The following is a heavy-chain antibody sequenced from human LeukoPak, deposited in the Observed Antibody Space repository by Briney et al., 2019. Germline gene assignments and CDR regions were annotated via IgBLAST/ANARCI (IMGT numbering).Heavy chain of an antibody. D-gene: IGHD5-18*01. V-gene: IGHV1-2*02. CDR2: INPNSGGT. CDR3: ARAVRGYSYGFWGFDY. J-gene: IGHJ4*02. Sequence: GASVKVSCKASGYTFTGYYMHWVRQAPGQGLEWMGWINPNSGGTNYAQKFQGRVTMTRDTSISTAYMELSRLRSDDTAVYYCARAVRGYSYGFWGFDYWGQGTLVTVSS. CDR1: GYTFTGYY.